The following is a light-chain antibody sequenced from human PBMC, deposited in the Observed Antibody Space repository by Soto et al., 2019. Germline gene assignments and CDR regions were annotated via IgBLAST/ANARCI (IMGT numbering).Light chain of an antibody. V-gene: IGLV2-14*01. CDR3: CSYTTSNTRQIV. J-gene: IGLJ1*01. CDR2: DVT. CDR1: SSDVGGYNY. Sequence: QSALTQPASVSGSPGQSITISCTGTSSDVGGYNYVSWYQQQPGKAPKFMIYDVTNRPSGVSNCFSGSKSCNTASLTISGLQAEDEADYYCCSYTTSNTRQIVFGTGTKVTVL.